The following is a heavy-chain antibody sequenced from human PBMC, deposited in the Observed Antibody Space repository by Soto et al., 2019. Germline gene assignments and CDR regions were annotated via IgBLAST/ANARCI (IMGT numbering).Heavy chain of an antibody. V-gene: IGHV3-48*02. CDR3: ARGEVGATRALKSLFDY. Sequence: EVQLVESGGGLVQPGGSLRLSCAVSGFTFSDYSINWVRQAPGKGLEWVSYITTSSSTIFYADSVKGRFTISRDNVKDSLDLQMNSLRDEDTAVYYCARGEVGATRALKSLFDYWGQGALVTVSS. CDR1: GFTFSDYS. CDR2: ITTSSSTI. D-gene: IGHD1-26*01. J-gene: IGHJ4*02.